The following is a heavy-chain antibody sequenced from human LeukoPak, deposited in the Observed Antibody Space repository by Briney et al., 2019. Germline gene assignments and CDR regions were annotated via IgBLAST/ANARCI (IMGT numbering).Heavy chain of an antibody. D-gene: IGHD6-13*01. J-gene: IGHJ4*02. V-gene: IGHV3-30*18. CDR1: GFTFSTYG. CDR3: AKGGVSDSGSWYGDYFDY. CDR2: LSSDGSNK. Sequence: GGSLRLSCAASGFTFSTYGMHWVRQAPGKGLEWVAVLSSDGSNKYYADSVKGRFAISRDNSKNTLYLQMNSLRPEDTAEYFCAKGGVSDSGSWYGDYFDYWGQGTLVTVSS.